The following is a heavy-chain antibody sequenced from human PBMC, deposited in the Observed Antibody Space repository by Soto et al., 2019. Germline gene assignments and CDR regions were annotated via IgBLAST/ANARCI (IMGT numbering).Heavy chain of an antibody. V-gene: IGHV4-31*03. CDR2: IYYSGST. CDR3: ARDRRYLDLSVYYYGMDV. Sequence: QVQLQESGPGLVKPSQTLSLTCTVSGGSISSGGYYWSWIRQHPGKGLEWIGYIYYSGSTYYDPSLKRRVTISVDTSKYQCSLKLSSVTAADTAVYYCARDRRYLDLSVYYYGMDVWGQGTTVTVSS. J-gene: IGHJ6*02. CDR1: GGSISSGGYY. D-gene: IGHD3-9*01.